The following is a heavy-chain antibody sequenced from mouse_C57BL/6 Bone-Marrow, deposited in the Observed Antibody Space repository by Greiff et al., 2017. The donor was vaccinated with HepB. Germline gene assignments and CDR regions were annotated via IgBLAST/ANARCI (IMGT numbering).Heavy chain of an antibody. CDR2: IDPEDGET. V-gene: IGHV14-2*01. Sequence: VQLQQSGAELVKPGASVKLSCTASGFNIKDYYMHWVKQRTEQGLEWIGRIDPEDGETKYAPKFQGKATITADTSSNTANLQLSSLTSEDTAVYYCAFDGSPAWFAYWGQGTLVTVSA. D-gene: IGHD2-3*01. J-gene: IGHJ3*01. CDR1: GFNIKDYY. CDR3: AFDGSPAWFAY.